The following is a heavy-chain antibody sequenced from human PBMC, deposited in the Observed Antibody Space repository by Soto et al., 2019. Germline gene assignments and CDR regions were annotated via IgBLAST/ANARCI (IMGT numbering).Heavy chain of an antibody. D-gene: IGHD6-19*01. V-gene: IGHV1-18*01. J-gene: IGHJ3*02. CDR3: ARTVVGSSGLDAFDI. CDR2: ISAYNGNT. CDR1: GYTFTSYG. Sequence: ASVKVSCKASGYTFTSYGISWVRQAPGQGLEWMGWISAYNGNTNYAQKLQGRVTMTTDTSTSTAYMELRCLRSDDTAVYYCARTVVGSSGLDAFDIWGQGTMVTVSS.